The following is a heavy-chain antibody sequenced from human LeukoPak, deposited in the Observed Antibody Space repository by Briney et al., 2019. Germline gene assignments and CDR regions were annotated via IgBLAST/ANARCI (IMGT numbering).Heavy chain of an antibody. D-gene: IGHD6-13*01. J-gene: IGHJ4*02. Sequence: SETLSLTCAVYGGSFSGYYWSWIRQPPGKGLEWIGEINHSGSTNYNPSLKSRVTISVDTSKNQFSLRLSSVTAADTAVYYCARGGIAAAEWGQGTPVTVSS. V-gene: IGHV4-34*01. CDR2: INHSGST. CDR1: GGSFSGYY. CDR3: ARGGIAAAE.